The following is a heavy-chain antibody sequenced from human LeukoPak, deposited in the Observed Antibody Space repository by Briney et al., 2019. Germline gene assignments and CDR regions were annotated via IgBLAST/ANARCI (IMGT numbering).Heavy chain of an antibody. D-gene: IGHD3-22*01. V-gene: IGHV4-59*02. Sequence: SETLSLTCTVSGGSVSSYYWSWIRQTPEKGLEWIGYMSYSGGTDYGPSLKSRVTMSVDTSKNEFSLKMSYVTAADTAVYYCARGRSSYYDSGGYYYLMYWGQGTLVTVSS. CDR1: GGSVSSYY. CDR2: MSYSGGT. CDR3: ARGRSSYYDSGGYYYLMY. J-gene: IGHJ1*01.